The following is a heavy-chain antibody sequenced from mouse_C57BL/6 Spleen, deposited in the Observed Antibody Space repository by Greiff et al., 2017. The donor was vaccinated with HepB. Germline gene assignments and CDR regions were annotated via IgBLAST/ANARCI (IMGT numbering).Heavy chain of an antibody. V-gene: IGHV7-1*01. Sequence: EVKLVESGGGLVQSGRSLRLSCATSGFTFSDFYMEWVRQAPGKGLEWIAASRNKANDYTTEYSASVKGRFIVSRDTSQSILYLQMNALRAEDTAIYYCARDSDDYPFAYWGQGTLVTVSA. J-gene: IGHJ3*01. CDR2: SRNKANDYTT. CDR3: ARDSDDYPFAY. D-gene: IGHD2-4*01. CDR1: GFTFSDFY.